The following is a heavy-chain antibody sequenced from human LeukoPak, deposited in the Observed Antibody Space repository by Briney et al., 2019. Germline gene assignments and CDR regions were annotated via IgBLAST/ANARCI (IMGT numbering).Heavy chain of an antibody. CDR3: ARDGPYSSSYYYYMDV. J-gene: IGHJ6*03. V-gene: IGHV4-61*02. CDR2: IYTSGST. CDR1: GGSISSGSYY. D-gene: IGHD6-13*01. Sequence: SETLSLTCTVSGGSISSGSYYWSWIRQPAGKGLEWIGRIYTSGSTNYNPSLKSRVTISVDTSKNQFSLKQSSVTAADTAVYYCARDGPYSSSYYYYMDVWGKGTTVTVSS.